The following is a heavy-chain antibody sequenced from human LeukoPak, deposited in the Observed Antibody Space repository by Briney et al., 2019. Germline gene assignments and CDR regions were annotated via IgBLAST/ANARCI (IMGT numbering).Heavy chain of an antibody. CDR3: AREVYYDSSGYLDY. D-gene: IGHD3-22*01. J-gene: IGHJ4*02. CDR2: ISYDGSNK. CDR1: GLTFSSYA. V-gene: IGHV3-30*04. Sequence: GGSLRLSCAASGLTFSSYAMHWVRQAPGKGLEWVAVISYDGSNKYYADSVKGRFTISRDNSKNTLYLQMNSLRAEDTAVYYCAREVYYDSSGYLDYWGQGTLVTVSS.